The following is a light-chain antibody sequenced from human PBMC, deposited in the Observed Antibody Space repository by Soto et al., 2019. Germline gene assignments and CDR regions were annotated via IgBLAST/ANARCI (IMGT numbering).Light chain of an antibody. CDR1: QSVSSY. CDR3: QQRSNWPIT. Sequence: VMTQSPANLSVSPGERATLSFRASQSVSSYLAWYQQKPGQAPRLLIYDTSNRATGIPARFSGSGSGTDFTLTISSLEPEDFAVYYCQQRSNWPITFGQGTRLEIK. J-gene: IGKJ5*01. V-gene: IGKV3-11*01. CDR2: DTS.